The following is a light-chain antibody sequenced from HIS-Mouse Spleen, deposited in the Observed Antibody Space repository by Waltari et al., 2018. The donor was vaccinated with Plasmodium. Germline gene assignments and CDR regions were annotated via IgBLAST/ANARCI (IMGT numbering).Light chain of an antibody. CDR1: SSAVGSYNL. CDR3: CSYAGSSTFV. V-gene: IGLV2-23*03. J-gene: IGLJ3*02. Sequence: QSALTQPASVSGSPGQSITIPCTGTSSAVGSYNLVSWYQQHPGKAPQLMIYEGSKRPSGVSNRFSGSKSGNTASLTISGLQAEDEADYYCCSYAGSSTFVFGGGTKLTVL. CDR2: EGS.